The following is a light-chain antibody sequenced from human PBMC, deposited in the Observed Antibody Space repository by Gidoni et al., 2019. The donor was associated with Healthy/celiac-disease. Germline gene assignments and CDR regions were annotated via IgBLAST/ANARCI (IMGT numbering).Light chain of an antibody. CDR2: DVT. V-gene: IGLV2-14*01. CDR1: SSDVGGYNY. CDR3: SSYASSSTVV. Sequence: QSALTQTASVSGSPGQPITIPCTGISSDVGGYNYVSWYQQHPGKAPKLMIYDVTNRPSGVSNRFSGSKSGNTASLTISGLQAEDEADYYCSSYASSSTVVFGGGTKLTVL. J-gene: IGLJ2*01.